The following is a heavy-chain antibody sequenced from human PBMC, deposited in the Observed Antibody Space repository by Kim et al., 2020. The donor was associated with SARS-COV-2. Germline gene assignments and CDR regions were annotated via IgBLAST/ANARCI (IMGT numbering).Heavy chain of an antibody. Sequence: CYADTVKGRFPMYRDNSKNTLYLQMNSLRAEDTALYYCAKIVVANGDYFDYWGQGTLVTVSS. CDR3: AKIVVANGDYFDY. J-gene: IGHJ4*02. D-gene: IGHD1-26*01. V-gene: IGHV3-23*01.